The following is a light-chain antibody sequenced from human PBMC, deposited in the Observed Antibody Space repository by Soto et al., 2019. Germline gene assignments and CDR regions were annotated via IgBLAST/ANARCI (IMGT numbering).Light chain of an antibody. V-gene: IGLV1-40*01. J-gene: IGLJ2*01. CDR3: QSFDSSLTGLI. Sequence: QSVLTQPPSVTGAPGQRVTISCTGNNTNIGAGSGVNWYQHFPDKAPKLLIYANTHRPSGVPDRFSGSTSATSASLAITGLQTQDEADYYCQSFDSSLTGLIFGGGTKVTVL. CDR2: ANT. CDR1: NTNIGAGSG.